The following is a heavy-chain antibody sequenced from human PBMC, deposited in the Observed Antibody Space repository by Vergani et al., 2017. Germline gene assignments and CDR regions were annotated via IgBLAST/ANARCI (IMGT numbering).Heavy chain of an antibody. CDR3: ATANVYLVAVAGTVNAFDI. V-gene: IGHV1-24*01. Sequence: QVQLVQSGAEVKKPGASVKVSCKVSGYTLTELSMHWARQAPGKGLEWMGGFDPEDGETIYAQKFQGRVTMTEDTSTDTAYMELSSLRSEDTAVYYCATANVYLVAVAGTVNAFDIWGQGTMVTVSS. J-gene: IGHJ3*02. CDR1: GYTLTELS. CDR2: FDPEDGET. D-gene: IGHD6-19*01.